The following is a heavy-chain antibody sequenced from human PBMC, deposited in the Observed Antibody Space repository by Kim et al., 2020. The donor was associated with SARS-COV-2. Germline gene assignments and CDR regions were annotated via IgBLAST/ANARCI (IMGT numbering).Heavy chain of an antibody. V-gene: IGHV3-9*01. J-gene: IGHJ6*02. D-gene: IGHD4-17*01. CDR2: ISWNSGSI. Sequence: GGSLRLSCAASGFTFDDYAMHWVRQAPGKGLEWVSGISWNSGSIGYADSVKGRFTISRDNAKNSLYLQMNSLRAEDTALYYCAKDLYGDRYYYYGMDVWGQGTTVTVSS. CDR1: GFTFDDYA. CDR3: AKDLYGDRYYYYGMDV.